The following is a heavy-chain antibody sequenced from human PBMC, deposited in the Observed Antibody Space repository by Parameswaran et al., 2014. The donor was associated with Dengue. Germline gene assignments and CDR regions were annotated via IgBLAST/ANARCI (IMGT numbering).Heavy chain of an antibody. CDR3: ARESNDISHYFYGLDV. J-gene: IGHJ6*02. D-gene: IGHD3-9*01. V-gene: IGHV3-53*01. Sequence: RWIRQPPGKGLEWVSVIYSGGSTSYADSVKGRFTISRDKSKNTLYLQMNSLRAEDTAVYYCARESNDISHYFYGLDVWGQGTTVTVSS. CDR2: IYSGGST.